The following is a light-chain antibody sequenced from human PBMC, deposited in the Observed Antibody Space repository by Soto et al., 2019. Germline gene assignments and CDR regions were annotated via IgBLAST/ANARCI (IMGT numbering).Light chain of an antibody. CDR1: QSVSSN. V-gene: IGKV3-15*01. J-gene: IGKJ5*01. CDR2: GAS. CDR3: QQYNNLPLIT. Sequence: IVMTQSPATLSVSPGERATLSCRAGQSVSSNLAWYQQKPGQAPRLLIYGASTRATGIPARFSGSGSGTDFTLTISSLQYEDFAVYYCQQYNNLPLITFGKGTRLEIK.